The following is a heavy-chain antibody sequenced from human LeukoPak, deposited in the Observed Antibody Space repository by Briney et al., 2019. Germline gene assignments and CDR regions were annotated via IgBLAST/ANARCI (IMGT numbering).Heavy chain of an antibody. D-gene: IGHD2-2*01. Sequence: GGSLRLSCAASGFTFSDYYMSWIRQAPGKGLEWVSYISGSSTYTNYAESVKGRFTISRDNAKTLLYLHMNSVRGEDTAVYHCARDCTSTSCYVYDYWGHGTLVSVSS. CDR2: ISGSSTYT. V-gene: IGHV3-11*05. J-gene: IGHJ4*01. CDR3: ARDCTSTSCYVYDY. CDR1: GFTFSDYY.